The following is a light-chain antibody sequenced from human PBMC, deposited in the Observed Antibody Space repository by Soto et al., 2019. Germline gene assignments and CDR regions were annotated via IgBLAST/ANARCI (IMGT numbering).Light chain of an antibody. CDR2: GAS. Sequence: EIGWNQSPGTLSLSPGERATLSCRVSQSVSSRYLAWYQQKPGQAPRLLIYGASSRATGIPDRFSGSGSGTDFTLTISRLEPEDFAVYYCQQYEYSAWTSCQG. J-gene: IGKJ1*01. V-gene: IGKV3-20*01. CDR3: QQYEYSAWT. CDR1: QSVSSRY.